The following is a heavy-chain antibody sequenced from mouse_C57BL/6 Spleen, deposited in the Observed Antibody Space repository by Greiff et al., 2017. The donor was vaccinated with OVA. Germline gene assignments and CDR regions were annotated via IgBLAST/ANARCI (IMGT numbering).Heavy chain of an antibody. V-gene: IGHV14-3*01. Sequence: VQLKESVAELVRPGASVKLSCTASGFNIKNTYMHWVKQRPEQGLEWIGRIDPANGNTKYAPKFPGKATITADTSSNTAYLQLSSLTSEDTAIYYCARYGTAQAFYYAMDYWGQGTSVTVSS. CDR1: GFNIKNTY. CDR2: IDPANGNT. D-gene: IGHD3-2*02. CDR3: ARYGTAQAFYYAMDY. J-gene: IGHJ4*01.